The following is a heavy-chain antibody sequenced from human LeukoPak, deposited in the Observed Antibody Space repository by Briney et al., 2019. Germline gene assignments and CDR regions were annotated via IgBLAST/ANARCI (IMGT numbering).Heavy chain of an antibody. CDR3: ARDIEQLVPDY. CDR2: IRQDGGEK. D-gene: IGHD6-6*01. V-gene: IGHV3-7*01. Sequence: HPGGSLRLSCAVSGFTFSSYWMNWVRQAPGKGLEWVASIRQDGGEKSYVDSVKGRFTISRDNTKNSLYLQINSLRAEDTAVYYCARDIEQLVPDYWGQGTLVTVSS. CDR1: GFTFSSYW. J-gene: IGHJ4*02.